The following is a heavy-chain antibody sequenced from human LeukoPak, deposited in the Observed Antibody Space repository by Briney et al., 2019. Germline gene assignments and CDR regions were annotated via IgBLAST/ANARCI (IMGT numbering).Heavy chain of an antibody. CDR2: IYHSGGT. V-gene: IGHV4-38-2*01. D-gene: IGHD3-9*01. CDR1: GYSISSGYY. CDR3: AAEYYDILTGYYRVRAFDI. Sequence: SETLSLTCAVSGYSISSGYYWGLIRQPPGKGLEWIGSIYHSGGTYYNPSLKSRVTISVDTSKNQFSLELSSVTAADTAVYYCAAEYYDILTGYYRVRAFDIWGQGTMVTVSS. J-gene: IGHJ3*02.